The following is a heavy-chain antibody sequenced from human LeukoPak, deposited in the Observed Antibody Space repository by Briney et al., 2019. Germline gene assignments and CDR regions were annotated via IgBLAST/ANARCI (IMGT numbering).Heavy chain of an antibody. CDR1: GFTSGVYA. CDR3: GKEGVRHFDLQY. Sequence: GGSLRLSCVASGFTSGVYAMSWVRQAPGKGLEWVSAFSGGGDSFYADSVRGRFSVSADKSKNILYLQMNSLRVEDTAVYFCGKEGVRHFDLQYWGQGTPVTVSS. V-gene: IGHV3-23*01. D-gene: IGHD5-24*01. CDR2: FSGGGDS. J-gene: IGHJ4*02.